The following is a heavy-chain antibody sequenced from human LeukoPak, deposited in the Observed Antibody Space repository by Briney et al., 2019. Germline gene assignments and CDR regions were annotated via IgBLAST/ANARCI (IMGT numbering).Heavy chain of an antibody. D-gene: IGHD2-21*01. J-gene: IGHJ4*02. V-gene: IGHV4-59*01. CDR3: ARGDSNYRNFDY. CDR2: IHDTGST. CDR1: GGSISSYY. Sequence: SETLSLTCTVSGGSISSYYWSWIRQPPGKGLGWIGYIHDTGSTKYNPSLKSRVTISVDTSRNHLSLKLTSVTAADTAVYYCARGDSNYRNFDYWGQGTLVTVSS.